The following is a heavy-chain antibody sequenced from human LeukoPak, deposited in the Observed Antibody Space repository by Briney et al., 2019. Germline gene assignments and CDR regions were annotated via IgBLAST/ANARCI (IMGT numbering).Heavy chain of an antibody. V-gene: IGHV4-38-2*01. D-gene: IGHD5-18*01. Sequence: PSETLSLTCAVSGYSISSGYYWGWIRQPPGKGLEWIGSIYHSGSTYYNPSLKSRVTISVDTSKNQFSLKLSSVTAADTAVYYCARTDTSNWFDPWGQGTLVTVSS. CDR3: ARTDTSNWFDP. CDR1: GYSISSGYY. J-gene: IGHJ5*02. CDR2: IYHSGST.